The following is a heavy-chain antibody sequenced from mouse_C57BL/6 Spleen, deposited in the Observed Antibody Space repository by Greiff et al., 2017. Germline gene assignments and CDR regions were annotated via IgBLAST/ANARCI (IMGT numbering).Heavy chain of an antibody. Sequence: QVQLQQSGAELAKPGASVKLSCKASGYTFTSYWMHWVKQRPGQGLEWIGYINPSSGYTKYNQKFKDKATLTADKSSSTAYMQLSSLTYEDSAVYYCARPYYGSSYRRDYYAMDYWGQGTSVTVSS. D-gene: IGHD1-1*01. J-gene: IGHJ4*01. CDR2: INPSSGYT. V-gene: IGHV1-7*01. CDR1: GYTFTSYW. CDR3: ARPYYGSSYRRDYYAMDY.